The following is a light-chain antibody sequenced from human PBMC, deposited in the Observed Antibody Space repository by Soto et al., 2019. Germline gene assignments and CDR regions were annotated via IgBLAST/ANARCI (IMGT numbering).Light chain of an antibody. J-gene: IGKJ1*01. Sequence: EIVMTQSPATLSVSPGERATLSCRASQSVSSNLAWYQQKLGQAPRLLIYGASTRATGIPARFSGSGSRTEFPLTIISLQSEDFAVYYCQQYNNWPPWTFGQGATVEIK. CDR2: GAS. CDR3: QQYNNWPPWT. CDR1: QSVSSN. V-gene: IGKV3-15*01.